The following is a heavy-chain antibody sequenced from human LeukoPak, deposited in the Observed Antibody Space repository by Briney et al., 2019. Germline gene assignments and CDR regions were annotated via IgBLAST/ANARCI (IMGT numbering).Heavy chain of an antibody. CDR2: ISGSGGSI. Sequence: GGSLRLSCAASGFTFSSYAMSWVRRAPGKGLEWVSAISGSGGSIYYADSVKGRFTISRDNYKNTLYLQMNSLRAEDTAVYYCANHHYYDSSGYYYLNAFDIWGQGTMVTVSS. V-gene: IGHV3-23*01. D-gene: IGHD3-22*01. J-gene: IGHJ3*02. CDR3: ANHHYYDSSGYYYLNAFDI. CDR1: GFTFSSYA.